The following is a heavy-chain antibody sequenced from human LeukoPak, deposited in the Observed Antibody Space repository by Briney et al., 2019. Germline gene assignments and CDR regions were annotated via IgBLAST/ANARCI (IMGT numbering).Heavy chain of an antibody. CDR2: IYTSGST. CDR1: GGCISSYY. V-gene: IGHV4-4*07. J-gene: IGHJ5*02. Sequence: PLETLSLTCTVSGGCISSYYWSWIPQPAGKGLEWIGGIYTSGSTNYNPSLKSRVTMSVDTSKSQFSLKLSSVTAADTAVYYCARDGWDCSSTSCSSNWFDPWGQGTLVTVSS. CDR3: ARDGWDCSSTSCSSNWFDP. D-gene: IGHD2-2*01.